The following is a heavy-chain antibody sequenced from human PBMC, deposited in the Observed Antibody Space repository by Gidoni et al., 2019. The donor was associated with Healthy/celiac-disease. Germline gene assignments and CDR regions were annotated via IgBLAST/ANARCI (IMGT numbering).Heavy chain of an antibody. CDR2: VNHSGST. V-gene: IGHV4-34*01. Sequence: QVQLQQWGAGLLKPSETLSLTCAVYGGSFSGSYWSWIRQPPGKGLEGMGEVNHSGSTNYNPSLKSRVTISVDTSKNKFSLKLSSVTAADTAVYYCARGVRRVVVPARQNWFDPWGQGTLVTVSS. CDR3: ARGVRRVVVPARQNWFDP. D-gene: IGHD2-15*01. CDR1: GGSFSGSY. J-gene: IGHJ5*02.